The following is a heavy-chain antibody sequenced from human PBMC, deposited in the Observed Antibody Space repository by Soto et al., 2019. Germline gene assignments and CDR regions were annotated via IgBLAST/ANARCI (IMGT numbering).Heavy chain of an antibody. D-gene: IGHD3-3*01. V-gene: IGHV1-69*01. CDR3: ARTGRVVPFPGDFAY. J-gene: IGHJ4*02. Sequence: QVQLVQSGAEVKKPGSSVKVSCKASGGTFSSYAISWVRQAPGQGLEWMGGIIPIFGTANYAQKFQGRVTITADESTSTAYMELSSLRSEDTPGYSCARTGRVVPFPGDFAYWGQGTLVTVPS. CDR2: IIPIFGTA. CDR1: GGTFSSYA.